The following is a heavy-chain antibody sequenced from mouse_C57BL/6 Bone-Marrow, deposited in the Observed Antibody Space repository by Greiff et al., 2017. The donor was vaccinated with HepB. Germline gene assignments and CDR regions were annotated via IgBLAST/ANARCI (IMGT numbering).Heavy chain of an antibody. J-gene: IGHJ4*01. CDR2: IDPENGDT. V-gene: IGHV14-4*01. Sequence: EVKLQQSGAELVRPGASVKLSCTASGFNIKDDYMHWVKQRPEQGLEWIGWIDPENGDTEYASKFQGKATITADTSSNTAYLQLSSLTSEDTAVYYCTTLGADAMDYWGQGTSVTVSS. CDR3: TTLGADAMDY. CDR1: GFNIKDDY.